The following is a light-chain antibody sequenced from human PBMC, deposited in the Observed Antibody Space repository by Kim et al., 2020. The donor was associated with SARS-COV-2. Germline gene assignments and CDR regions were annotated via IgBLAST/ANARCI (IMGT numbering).Light chain of an antibody. J-gene: IGLJ2*01. CDR1: KLGDKY. CDR3: QAWDSSTHVV. CDR2: QDS. V-gene: IGLV3-1*01. Sequence: SYELTQPPSVSVSPGQTASITCSGDKLGDKYACWYQQKPGQSPVLVFYQDSKRPSGIPERFSGSNSGNTATLTISGTQAMDEADYYCQAWDSSTHVVFGG.